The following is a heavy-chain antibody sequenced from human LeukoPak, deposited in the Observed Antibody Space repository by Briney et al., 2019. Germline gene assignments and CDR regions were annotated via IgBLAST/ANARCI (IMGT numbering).Heavy chain of an antibody. J-gene: IGHJ5*02. V-gene: IGHV4-59*01. CDR1: GASISSSY. D-gene: IGHD6-19*01. Sequence: PSETLSLTCTVSGASISSSYWSWIRQPPGKGLEWIGYIYYSGTTKYNPSLKSRVTISVDTSKNQFSLKVNSVAAADTAVYYCARGQPQRYSSGWYVNCFDPWGQGTLVTVSS. CDR2: IYYSGTT. CDR3: ARGQPQRYSSGWYVNCFDP.